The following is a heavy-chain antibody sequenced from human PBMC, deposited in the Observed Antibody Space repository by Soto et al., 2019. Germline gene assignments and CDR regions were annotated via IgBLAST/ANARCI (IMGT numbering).Heavy chain of an antibody. J-gene: IGHJ4*02. V-gene: IGHV3-23*01. CDR1: GFTFSSYA. D-gene: IGHD3-22*01. Sequence: GGSLRLSCAASGFTFSSYAMSWVRQAPGKGLEWVSAISGSGGSTYYADSVKGRFTISRDNSKNTLYLQMNSLRAEDTAVYYCAKFPTEYYYDSSGYYFDYWGQGTLVTVSS. CDR3: AKFPTEYYYDSSGYYFDY. CDR2: ISGSGGST.